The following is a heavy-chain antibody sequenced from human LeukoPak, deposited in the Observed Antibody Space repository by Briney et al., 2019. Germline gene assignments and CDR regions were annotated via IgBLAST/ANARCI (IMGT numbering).Heavy chain of an antibody. CDR1: GYTFTSYD. V-gene: IGHV1-8*01. CDR3: ARVGYSSSWANWFDP. Sequence: ASVKVSCKASGYTFTSYDINWVRQATGQGLEWMGWMNPNSGNTGYAQKFQGRVTMTRNTSISTAYMELSSLRSEDTAVYYCARVGYSSSWANWFDPWGQGTLVTVSS. J-gene: IGHJ5*02. CDR2: MNPNSGNT. D-gene: IGHD6-13*01.